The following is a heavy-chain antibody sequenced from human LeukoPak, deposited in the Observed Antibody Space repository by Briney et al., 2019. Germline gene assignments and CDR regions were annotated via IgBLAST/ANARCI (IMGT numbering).Heavy chain of an antibody. CDR3: VTSIDLAGWGGFDV. CDR2: IYHSGST. CDR1: GVSISSGHW. V-gene: IGHV4-4*02. J-gene: IGHJ3*01. Sequence: PSETLSLTCAVSGVSISSGHWRSWVRQPPGKGLEWIGEIYHSGSTNYNASLKSRVTISVDTSKNQFSLKVNSVTVADTAVYYCVTSIDLAGWGGFDVWGQGRMVTVSS. D-gene: IGHD1-26*01.